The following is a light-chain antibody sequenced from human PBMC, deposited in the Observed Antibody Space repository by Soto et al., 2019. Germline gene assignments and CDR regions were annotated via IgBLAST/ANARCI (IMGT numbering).Light chain of an antibody. CDR3: QLSYSTPLT. CDR1: QSISSY. Sequence: DIQMTKYPSSLSASVGDRVTITCRASQSISSYLNWYQQKPGKAPKLLIYAASSLQSGVPSRFSVSGSGTDVTLTISILQPEDVATYYCQLSYSTPLTVGGGTNVEIK. J-gene: IGKJ4*01. V-gene: IGKV1-39*01. CDR2: AAS.